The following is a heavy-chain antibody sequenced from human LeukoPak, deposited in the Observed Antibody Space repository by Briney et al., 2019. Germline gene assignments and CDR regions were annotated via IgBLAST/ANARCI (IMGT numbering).Heavy chain of an antibody. D-gene: IGHD3-3*01. J-gene: IGHJ3*02. CDR2: IDNRGNI. Sequence: PSETLSLTCTVSGGSISSQYWTWIRQPPGKGPEWIAYIDNRGNINYNPSLRSRVTISIDTSKNQFSLKLSSVTAADTAVYYCARWGDGSGSYRGFDIWGQGTMVTVSS. V-gene: IGHV4-59*11. CDR1: GGSISSQY. CDR3: ARWGDGSGSYRGFDI.